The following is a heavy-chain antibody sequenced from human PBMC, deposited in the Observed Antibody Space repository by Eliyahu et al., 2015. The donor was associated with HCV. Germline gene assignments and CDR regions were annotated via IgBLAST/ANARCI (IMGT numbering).Heavy chain of an antibody. V-gene: IGHV1-2*02. J-gene: IGHJ3*02. Sequence: QVQLVQSGAEVKKTGASVKVSCKASGYTFSDYYIHWVRQAPGQGLEWVGLAQPDTGATNYARKFQGRLSLTRDTSISTANMELSGLRSDDTAVYYCARQDDGTLDTWGQGTMVTVSS. D-gene: IGHD1-1*01. CDR3: ARQDDGTLDT. CDR1: GYTFSDYY. CDR2: AQPDTGAT.